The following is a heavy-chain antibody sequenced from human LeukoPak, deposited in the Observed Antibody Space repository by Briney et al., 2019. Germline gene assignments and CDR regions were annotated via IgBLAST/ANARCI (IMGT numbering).Heavy chain of an antibody. J-gene: IGHJ4*02. CDR3: AKQLGYCSDGSCYFPY. V-gene: IGHV3-23*01. CDR1: GFTFSGSA. D-gene: IGHD2-15*01. Sequence: GGSLRLSCAASGFTFSGSAMSWVRQAPGKGLEWASAISNNGGYTYYADSVQGRFTIPRDNSKSTLCLQMNSLRAEDTAVYYCAKQLGYCSDGSCYFPYWGQGTLVTVSS. CDR2: ISNNGGYT.